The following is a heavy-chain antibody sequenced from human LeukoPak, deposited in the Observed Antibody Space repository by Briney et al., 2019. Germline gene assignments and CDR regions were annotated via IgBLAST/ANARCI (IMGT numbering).Heavy chain of an antibody. CDR1: GGSISSYY. D-gene: IGHD2-2*02. V-gene: IGHV4-59*01. CDR2: IYYSGST. CDR3: ARGYCSSTSCYSDGMDV. Sequence: SETLSLTCTVSGGSISSYYWSWIRQPPEKGLEWIGYIYYSGSTNYNPSLKSRVTISVDTSKNQFSLKLSSVTAADTAVYYCARGYCSSTSCYSDGMDVWGQGTTVTVSS. J-gene: IGHJ6*02.